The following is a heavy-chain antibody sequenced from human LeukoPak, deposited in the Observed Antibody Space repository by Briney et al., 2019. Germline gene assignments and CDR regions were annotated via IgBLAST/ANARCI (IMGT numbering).Heavy chain of an antibody. CDR2: ISYDGSNK. Sequence: PGGSLRLSCAASGFTFSSYGMHWVSQAPGKGLEWVAVISYDGSNKYYADSVKGRFTISRDNSKNTLYLQMNSLRAEDTAVYYCAKTQRRIAVAGATDYWGQGTLVTVSS. V-gene: IGHV3-30*18. CDR3: AKTQRRIAVAGATDY. J-gene: IGHJ4*02. CDR1: GFTFSSYG. D-gene: IGHD6-19*01.